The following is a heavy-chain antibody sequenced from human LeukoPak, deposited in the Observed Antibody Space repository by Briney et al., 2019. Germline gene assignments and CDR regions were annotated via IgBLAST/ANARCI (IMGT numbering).Heavy chain of an antibody. CDR3: ATKALTTSDFQH. CDR1: GYTLTELS. D-gene: IGHD2/OR15-2a*01. CDR2: FDPEDGGT. V-gene: IGHV1-24*01. J-gene: IGHJ1*01. Sequence: ASVKVSCKVSGYTLTELSMHWVRQAPGKGLEWMGGFDPEDGGTIYAQKFQGRVTMTEDTSTDTAYMELSSLRSEDTAVYYCATKALTTSDFQHWGQGTLVTVSS.